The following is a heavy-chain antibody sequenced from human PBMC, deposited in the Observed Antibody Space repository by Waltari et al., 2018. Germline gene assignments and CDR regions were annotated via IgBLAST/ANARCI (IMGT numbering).Heavy chain of an antibody. CDR2: ISGSGGST. J-gene: IGHJ4*02. V-gene: IGHV3-23*04. Sequence: EVQLVESGGGLVQPGGSLRLSCAASGFTFSSYAMSWVRQAPGKGLEWVSAISGSGGSTSYAYSVKGRFTISRDNSKNTLYLQMNSLRAEDTAVYYCAKATGGGYSSGWYINYWGQGTLVTVSS. CDR3: AKATGGGYSSGWYINY. D-gene: IGHD6-19*01. CDR1: GFTFSSYA.